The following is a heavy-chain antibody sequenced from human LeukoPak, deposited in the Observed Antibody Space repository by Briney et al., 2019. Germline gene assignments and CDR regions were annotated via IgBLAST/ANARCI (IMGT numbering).Heavy chain of an antibody. J-gene: IGHJ3*02. CDR2: IYYSGST. CDR1: GGSISSYY. D-gene: IGHD3-9*01. CDR3: ARDLPQIRYFDRGAFDI. Sequence: SETLSLTCTVSGGSISSYYWSWIRQPPGKGLEWIGYIYYSGSTNYNPSLKSRVTISVDTSKNQFSLKLTSVTAADTAVYYCARDLPQIRYFDRGAFDIWGQGTMVTVSS. V-gene: IGHV4-59*01.